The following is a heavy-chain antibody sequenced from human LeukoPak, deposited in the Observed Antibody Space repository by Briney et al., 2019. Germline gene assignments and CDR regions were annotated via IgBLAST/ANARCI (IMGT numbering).Heavy chain of an antibody. CDR2: IYYSGST. CDR3: ATPGKVLRTKTEY. D-gene: IGHD2/OR15-2a*01. Sequence: SETLSLTCTVSGGSIGTGTYYWGWIRQPPGKGLEWIGSIYYSGSTYYNPSLKSRVTISVDTSKNQFSLKLSSVTAADTAVYYCATPGKVLRTKTEYWGQGTLVTVSS. CDR1: GGSIGTGTYY. V-gene: IGHV4-39*07. J-gene: IGHJ4*02.